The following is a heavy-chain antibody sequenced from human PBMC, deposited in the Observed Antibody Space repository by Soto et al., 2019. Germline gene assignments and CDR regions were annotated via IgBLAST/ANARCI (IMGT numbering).Heavy chain of an antibody. CDR2: IYWDDDK. V-gene: IGHV2-5*02. CDR3: AHSDCSSTSCYRRENWFDP. CDR1: GFSLSTSGVG. J-gene: IGHJ5*02. Sequence: QITLKESGPTLVKPTQTLTLTCTFSGFSLSTSGVGVGWIRQPPGKALEWLALIYWDDDKRYSPSLKSRLTNTKDTSKNQVVLTMTNMDPVDTATYYCAHSDCSSTSCYRRENWFDPWGQGTLVTVSS. D-gene: IGHD2-2*02.